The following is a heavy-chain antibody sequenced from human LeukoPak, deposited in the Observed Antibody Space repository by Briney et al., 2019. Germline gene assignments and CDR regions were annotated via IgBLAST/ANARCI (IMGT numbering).Heavy chain of an antibody. CDR3: ARGDSMVRGVIPFDY. D-gene: IGHD3-10*01. V-gene: IGHV4-59*01. Sequence: SETLSLTCTVSGGSISSYYWSWIRQPPGKGLEWIGYIYYSGSTSYNPSLKSRVTISVDTSKNQFSLKLSSVTAADTAVYYCARGDSMVRGVIPFDYWGQGTLVTVSS. J-gene: IGHJ4*02. CDR1: GGSISSYY. CDR2: IYYSGST.